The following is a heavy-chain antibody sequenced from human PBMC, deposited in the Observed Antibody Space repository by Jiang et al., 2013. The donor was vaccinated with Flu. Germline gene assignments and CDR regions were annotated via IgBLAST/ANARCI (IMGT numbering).Heavy chain of an antibody. D-gene: IGHD2-15*01. CDR1: GGSFSGYY. CDR2: INHSGST. CDR3: ARLTVAAPMYYFDY. V-gene: IGHV4-34*01. J-gene: IGHJ4*02. Sequence: LLKPSETLSLTCAVYGGSFSGYYWSWIRQPPGKGLEWIGEINHSGSTNYNPSLKSRVTISVDTSKNQFSLKLSSVTAADTAVYYCARLTVAAPMYYFDYWGQGTLVTVSS.